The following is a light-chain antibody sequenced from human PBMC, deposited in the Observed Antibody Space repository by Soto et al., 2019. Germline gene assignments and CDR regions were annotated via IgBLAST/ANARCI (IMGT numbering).Light chain of an antibody. CDR3: QQSYSTPIT. J-gene: IGKJ5*01. V-gene: IGKV1-39*01. CDR2: AAS. CDR1: QSISSY. Sequence: IQRTQYKSSLSASVGDRVTITCRASQSISSYLNWYQQKPGKAPKLLIYAASSLQSGVPSRFSGSGSGTDFTLTISSLQPEDFATYYCQQSYSTPITFCQGTRLEI.